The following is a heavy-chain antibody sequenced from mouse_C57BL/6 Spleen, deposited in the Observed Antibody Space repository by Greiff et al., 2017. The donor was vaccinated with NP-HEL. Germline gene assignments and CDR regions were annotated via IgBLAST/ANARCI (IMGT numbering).Heavy chain of an antibody. CDR3: TTRNDYYAMNY. Sequence: VQLKQSGAELVRPGASVKLSCTASGFNIKDYYMHWVKQRPEQGLEWIGRIDPEDGDTEYAPKFQGKATMTADTSSNIAYLQRSSLTSEDTAVYYCTTRNDYYAMNYWGQGTSVTVSS. J-gene: IGHJ4*01. CDR1: GFNIKDYY. CDR2: IDPEDGDT. V-gene: IGHV14-1*01.